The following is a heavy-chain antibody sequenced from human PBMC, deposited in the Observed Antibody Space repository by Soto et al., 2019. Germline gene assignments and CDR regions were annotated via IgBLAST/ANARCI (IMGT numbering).Heavy chain of an antibody. V-gene: IGHV1-8*01. CDR3: AVSGGNRYWYFDL. Sequence: QVQLVQSGAEVKKPGASVKVSCKASGYTFTSYDINWVRQATGQGLEWMGWMNPNSGNTGYAEKFQGRVTMTRNTSISTAYMERRSLRSEDQAVYYCAVSGGNRYWYFDLWGRGTLVTVSS. CDR1: GYTFTSYD. D-gene: IGHD2-15*01. J-gene: IGHJ2*01. CDR2: MNPNSGNT.